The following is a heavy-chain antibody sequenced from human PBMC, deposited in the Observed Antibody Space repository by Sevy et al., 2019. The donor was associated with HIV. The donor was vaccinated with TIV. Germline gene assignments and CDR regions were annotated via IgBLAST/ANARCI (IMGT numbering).Heavy chain of an antibody. CDR1: GFTCSKYY. V-gene: IGHV3-23*01. Sequence: GGSLRLSCAASGFTCSKYYMSWVRQPPGKGLEWVSTLSFGCGEINYADSVKGRFTISRDNSKSSVYLQMNNLRPEDTAVYYCAREGCTKPHDYWGQGTLVTVSS. J-gene: IGHJ4*02. CDR3: AREGCTKPHDY. CDR2: LSFGCGEI. D-gene: IGHD2-8*01.